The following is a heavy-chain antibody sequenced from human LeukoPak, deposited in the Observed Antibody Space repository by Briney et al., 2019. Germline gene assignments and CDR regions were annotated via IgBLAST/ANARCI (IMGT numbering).Heavy chain of an antibody. CDR3: AKDDAWLQYGN. CDR2: ISPNGVIT. V-gene: IGHV3-23*01. J-gene: IGHJ4*02. Sequence: GGSLRLSCAASGFSFSMYSMSWIRQAPGKGLEWVSGISPNGVITYYADSVKGRFTISRDNSKGTVYLQMNSLRPEDTAVYYCAKDDAWLQYGNWGRGTLVTVSS. D-gene: IGHD5-24*01. CDR1: GFSFSMYS.